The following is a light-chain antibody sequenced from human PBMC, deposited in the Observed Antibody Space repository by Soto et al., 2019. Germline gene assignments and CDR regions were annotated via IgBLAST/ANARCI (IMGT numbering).Light chain of an antibody. CDR1: SSDVGRYNY. Sequence: QSALTQHASVSGSPGQSITISCTGTSSDVGRYNYVSWYQQHPGKAPKLMIYEVSNRPSGVSNRFSASKSGNTASLTISGLQAEEEADYYCTSYTSSTTWVFCGGTKLTVL. V-gene: IGLV2-14*01. CDR2: EVS. J-gene: IGLJ3*02. CDR3: TSYTSSTTWV.